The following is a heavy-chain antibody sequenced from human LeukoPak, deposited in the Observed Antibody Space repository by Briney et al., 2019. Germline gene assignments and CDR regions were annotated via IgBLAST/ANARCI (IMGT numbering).Heavy chain of an antibody. CDR1: GGSISSSSYY. D-gene: IGHD4-11*01. CDR3: ARQGDYIGPNWFDP. J-gene: IGHJ5*02. CDR2: IYYSGST. V-gene: IGHV4-39*01. Sequence: PSETLSLTCTVSGGSISSSSYYWGWIRQPPGKGLEWIGSIYYSGSTYYNPSLKSRVTISVDTSKNQFSLKLSSVTAADTAVYYCARQGDYIGPNWFDPWGQGTLVTVSS.